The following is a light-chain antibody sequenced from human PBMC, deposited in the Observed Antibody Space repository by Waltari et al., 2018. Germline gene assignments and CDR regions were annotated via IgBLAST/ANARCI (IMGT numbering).Light chain of an antibody. CDR3: MQALQNPFT. CDR2: RVS. J-gene: IGKJ3*01. V-gene: IGKV2-29*02. Sequence: DIVMTQTPLSLPVTPGEPASIPCRSSQSLLHSNGNTYLYWYLQKPGQPPRLLIYRVSNRFSVVPDRFSGSGSGTDFTLKINRVEAEDVGVYYCMQALQNPFTFGPGTKLDIK. CDR1: QSLLHSNGNTY.